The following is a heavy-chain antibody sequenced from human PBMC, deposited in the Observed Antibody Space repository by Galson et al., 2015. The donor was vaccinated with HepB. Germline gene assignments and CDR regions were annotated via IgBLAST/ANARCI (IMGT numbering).Heavy chain of an antibody. CDR3: AREIVVVPAAGGGNWFDP. V-gene: IGHV1-2*02. D-gene: IGHD2-2*01. CDR2: INPNSGGT. CDR1: GYTFTGYY. Sequence: SVKVSCKASGYTFTGYYMHWVRQAPGQGLEWMGWINPNSGGTNYAQKFQGRVTMTRDTSISTAYMELSRLRSDDTAVYYCAREIVVVPAAGGGNWFDPWSQGTLVTVSS. J-gene: IGHJ5*02.